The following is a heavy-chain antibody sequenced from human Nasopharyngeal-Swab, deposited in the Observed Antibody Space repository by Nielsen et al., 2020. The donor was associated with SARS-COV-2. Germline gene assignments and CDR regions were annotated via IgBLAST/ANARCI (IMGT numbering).Heavy chain of an antibody. Sequence: ASVKVSCKASGYTFTSYAMNWVRQAPGQGLEWMGRINPNSGGTNYAQKFQGRVTMTRDTSISTAYMELSRLRSDDTAVYYCARVQSVVVAGTDYYYYGMDVWGQGTTVTVSS. D-gene: IGHD2-15*01. CDR3: ARVQSVVVAGTDYYYYGMDV. V-gene: IGHV1-2*06. J-gene: IGHJ6*02. CDR2: INPNSGGT. CDR1: GYTFTSYA.